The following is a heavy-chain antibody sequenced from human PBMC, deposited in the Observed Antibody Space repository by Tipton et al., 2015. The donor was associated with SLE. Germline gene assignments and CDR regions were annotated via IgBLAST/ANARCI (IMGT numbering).Heavy chain of an antibody. V-gene: IGHV4-31*03. D-gene: IGHD3-3*01. J-gene: IGHJ3*02. Sequence: GLVKPSETLSLICSVSSGSVSSGAYYWSWIRQHPGKGLEWIGYVFSSGTTYYNPSLKGRVTTSLDLSKNQFSLKLTSVTAADTAVYYCAREAVGSGFGAFDIWCQGTMVTVSS. CDR2: VFSSGTT. CDR1: SGSVSSGAYY. CDR3: AREAVGSGFGAFDI.